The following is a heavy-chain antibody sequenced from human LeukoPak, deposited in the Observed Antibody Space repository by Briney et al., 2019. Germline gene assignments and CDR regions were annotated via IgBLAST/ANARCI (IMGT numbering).Heavy chain of an antibody. CDR2: INHSGST. D-gene: IGHD6-13*01. CDR3: ARAGVAAAGTFAY. CDR1: GGSISSYY. V-gene: IGHV4-34*01. Sequence: SETLSLTCTVSGGSISSYYWSWIRQPPGKGLEWIGEINHSGSTNYNPSLKSRVTISVDTSKNQFSLKLSSVTAADTAVYYCARAGVAAAGTFAYWGQGTLVTVSS. J-gene: IGHJ4*02.